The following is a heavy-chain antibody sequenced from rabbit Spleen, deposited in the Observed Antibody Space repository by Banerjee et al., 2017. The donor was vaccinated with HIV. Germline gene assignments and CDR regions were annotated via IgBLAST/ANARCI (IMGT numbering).Heavy chain of an antibody. Sequence: QSLEESGGDLVKPGGTLTLTCTVSGFSFSSNWICWVRQAPGKGLEWIACIDTNDGDTDYANWPKGRFTISKTSSTTVTLQMTSLTAADTATYFCARDTGTYHYIDVYFNLWGPGTLVTVS. CDR3: ARDTGTYHYIDVYFNL. D-gene: IGHD7-1*01. CDR1: GFSFSSNW. CDR2: IDTNDGDT. J-gene: IGHJ4*01. V-gene: IGHV1S40*01.